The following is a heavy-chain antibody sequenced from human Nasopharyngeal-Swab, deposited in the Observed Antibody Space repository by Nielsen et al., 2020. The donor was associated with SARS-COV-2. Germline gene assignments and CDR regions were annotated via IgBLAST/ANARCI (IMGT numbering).Heavy chain of an antibody. D-gene: IGHD1-26*01. CDR1: GGSISSSSYY. Sequence: SETLSLTCTVSGGSISSSSYYWGWIRQPPGKGLEWIGSIYYSGSTYYNPSLKSRVTISVDTSKNQFSLKLSSVTAADTAVYYCARGSGVGAKLDYWGQGTLVTVSS. CDR3: ARGSGVGAKLDY. J-gene: IGHJ4*02. V-gene: IGHV4-39*07. CDR2: IYYSGST.